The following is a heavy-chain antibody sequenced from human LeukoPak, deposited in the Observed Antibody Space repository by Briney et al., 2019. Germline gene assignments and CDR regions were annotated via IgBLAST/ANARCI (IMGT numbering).Heavy chain of an antibody. Sequence: ASVKVSCKASGYTFTSYGITWVRQAPGQGLEWMGWINPNSGGTNYAQKFQGRVTMTRDTSISTAYMELSRLRSDDTAVYYCARVQYYYDSRLFDYWGQGTLVTVSS. V-gene: IGHV1-2*02. CDR3: ARVQYYYDSRLFDY. J-gene: IGHJ4*02. D-gene: IGHD3-22*01. CDR2: INPNSGGT. CDR1: GYTFTSYG.